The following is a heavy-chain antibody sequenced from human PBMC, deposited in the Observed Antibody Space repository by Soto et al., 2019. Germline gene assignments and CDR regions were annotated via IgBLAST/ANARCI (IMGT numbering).Heavy chain of an antibody. CDR1: GGSISSYY. V-gene: IGHV4-59*08. J-gene: IGHJ5*02. CDR2: IYYSGST. D-gene: IGHD3-9*01. CDR3: ARHTPTYYDILTGYPYNWFDP. Sequence: SETLSLTCTVSGGSISSYYWSWIRQPPGKGLEWIGYIYYSGSTNYNPSLKSRVTISVDTSKNQFSLKLSSVTAADTAVYYCARHTPTYYDILTGYPYNWFDPWGQGTLVTVS.